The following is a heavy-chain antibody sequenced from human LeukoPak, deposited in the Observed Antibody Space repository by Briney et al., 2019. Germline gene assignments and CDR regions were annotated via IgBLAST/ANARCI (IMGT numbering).Heavy chain of an antibody. CDR2: IYPGDSDT. J-gene: IGHJ4*02. D-gene: IGHD2-15*01. V-gene: IGHV5-51*01. CDR1: GYIFTSYW. CDR3: ARQGRYCSGANCYWVY. Sequence: GESLKISCKASGYIFTSYWIGWVRQMPGKGLEWMGIIYPGDSDTRYTPSFQGQVTISADKSISTAYLQWSSLKASDTAMYYCARQGRYCSGANCYWVYWGQGTLVTVSS.